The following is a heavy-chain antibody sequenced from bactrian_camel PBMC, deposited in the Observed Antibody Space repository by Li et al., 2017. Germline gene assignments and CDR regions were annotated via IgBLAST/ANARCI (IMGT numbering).Heavy chain of an antibody. CDR1: GYTVRHRC. D-gene: IGHD1*01. J-gene: IGHJ4*01. CDR2: IYTGGDGT. Sequence: VQLVESGGGSVQAGGSLRLSCASSGYTVRHRCMGWFRQVPGKEREAVASIYTGGDGTCYADSVKGRFFISQDNSKNTVYLQMSSLKPEDTAMYYCAARPRSCVLLTWSLEAYYDLWGQGTQVTVS. CDR3: AARPRSCVLLTWSLEAYYDL. V-gene: IGHV3S40*01.